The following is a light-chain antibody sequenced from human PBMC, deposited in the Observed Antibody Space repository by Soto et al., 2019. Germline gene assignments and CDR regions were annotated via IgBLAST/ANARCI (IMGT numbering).Light chain of an antibody. CDR1: QSVSSN. CDR2: EAS. CDR3: QQYHNWPIT. V-gene: IGKV3-15*01. J-gene: IGKJ5*01. Sequence: EIVMTQSPATLSVSPGESATLSCRASQSVSSNLAWHQQKPGQAPRIRTYEASTRATGISARFSGSGSGTEFTLTISSLQSEDFAVYYCQQYHNWPITFGQGTRLEIK.